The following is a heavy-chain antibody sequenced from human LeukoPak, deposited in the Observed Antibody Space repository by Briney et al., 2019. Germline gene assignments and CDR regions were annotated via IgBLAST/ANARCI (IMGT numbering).Heavy chain of an antibody. V-gene: IGHV4-59*01. CDR2: ISYSGST. CDR1: GGSISTYY. D-gene: IGHD3-10*01. CDR3: SSYGSMNVFDI. J-gene: IGHJ3*02. Sequence: SETLSLTCTVSGGSISTYYWGWIRQPPGKGLEWIGYISYSGSTNYNPSLKSRVTISVDTTKNQFSLKVSSVIAADTAVYYCSSYGSMNVFDIWGQGTMVTVSS.